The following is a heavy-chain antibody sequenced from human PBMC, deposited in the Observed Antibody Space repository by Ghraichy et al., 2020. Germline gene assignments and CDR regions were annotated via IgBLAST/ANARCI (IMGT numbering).Heavy chain of an antibody. Sequence: GGSLRLSCAASGFTFSSYAMSWVRQAPGKGLEWVSAISGSGGSTYYADSVKGRFTISRDNSKNTLYLQMNSLRAEDTAVYYCAKGGLGDYVWGSYRSDYWGQGTLVTVSS. V-gene: IGHV3-23*01. J-gene: IGHJ4*02. CDR3: AKGGLGDYVWGSYRSDY. D-gene: IGHD3-16*02. CDR1: GFTFSSYA. CDR2: ISGSGGST.